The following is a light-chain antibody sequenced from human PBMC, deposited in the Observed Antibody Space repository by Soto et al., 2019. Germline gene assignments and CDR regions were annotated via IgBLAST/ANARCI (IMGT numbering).Light chain of an antibody. V-gene: IGKV3-20*01. J-gene: IGKJ5*01. CDR2: GAS. CDR1: QSVSSSY. Sequence: EIVLTQSPGTLSLSPGERATLSCRASQSVSSSYLAWYQQKPGQAPRLLIYGASRRATGIPDRFSGSGTGTDFTLTISRPEPEDVAIYYCQQYSKSPITFGQGTRLEIK. CDR3: QQYSKSPIT.